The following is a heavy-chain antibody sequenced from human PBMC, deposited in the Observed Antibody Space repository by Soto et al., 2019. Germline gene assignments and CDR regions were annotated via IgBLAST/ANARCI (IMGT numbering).Heavy chain of an antibody. D-gene: IGHD6-19*01. CDR3: ARDVAVARGTPNIPYYYYYGMDV. Sequence: SQTLSLTCVISGDSVSSNSATWNWIRQSPSRGLEWLGRTYYRSKWYNDYAVSVKSRITINPDTSKNQFSLQLNSVTPEDTAVYYCARDVAVARGTPNIPYYYYYGMDVWGQGTTVTVSS. J-gene: IGHJ6*02. V-gene: IGHV6-1*01. CDR1: GDSVSSNSAT. CDR2: TYYRSKWYN.